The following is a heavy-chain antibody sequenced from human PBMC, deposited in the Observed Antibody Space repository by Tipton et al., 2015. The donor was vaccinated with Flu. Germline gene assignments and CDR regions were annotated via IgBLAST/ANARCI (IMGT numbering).Heavy chain of an antibody. Sequence: SLRLSCAASGFTFSGSAMHWVRQASGKGLEWVGRIRSKANSYATAYAASVKGRFTISRDDSKNTAYLQMNSLKTEDTAVYYCTNSEYSSSPYDYGMDVWGQGTTVTVSS. V-gene: IGHV3-73*01. J-gene: IGHJ6*02. CDR2: IRSKANSYAT. CDR3: TNSEYSSSPYDYGMDV. CDR1: GFTFSGSA. D-gene: IGHD6-6*01.